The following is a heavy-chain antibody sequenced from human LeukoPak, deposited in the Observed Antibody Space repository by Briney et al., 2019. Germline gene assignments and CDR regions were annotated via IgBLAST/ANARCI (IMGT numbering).Heavy chain of an antibody. Sequence: PGGSLRLSCPASGSIFSEYYICWLRQAPGKGLEWVSYISSSSSYTNYADSVKGRFTISRDNAKNTLSLQMNNLRGEDTAVYYCTRGPASYLGWYYGMYVWGPGPTVTVSS. CDR3: TRGPASYLGWYYGMYV. CDR1: GSIFSEYY. D-gene: IGHD6-19*01. V-gene: IGHV3-11*06. CDR2: ISSSSSYT. J-gene: IGHJ6*02.